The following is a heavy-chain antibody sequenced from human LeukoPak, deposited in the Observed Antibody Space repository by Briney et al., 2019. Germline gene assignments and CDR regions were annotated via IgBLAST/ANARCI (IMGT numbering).Heavy chain of an antibody. CDR2: INPNSGGT. Sequence: ASVKVSCKASGYTFTGYYMHWVRQAPGQGLEWMGRINPNSGGTNYAQKFQGRVTMTRDTSISTAYMELSRLRSDDTAVYYCARVPLYDFWSGYQYYYYGMDVWGHGTTVTVSS. V-gene: IGHV1-2*06. CDR3: ARVPLYDFWSGYQYYYYGMDV. J-gene: IGHJ6*02. CDR1: GYTFTGYY. D-gene: IGHD3-3*01.